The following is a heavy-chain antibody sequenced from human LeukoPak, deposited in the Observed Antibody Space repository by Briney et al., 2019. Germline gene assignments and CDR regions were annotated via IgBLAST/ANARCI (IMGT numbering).Heavy chain of an antibody. CDR2: INDSGNT. J-gene: IGHJ4*02. V-gene: IGHV4-4*02. CDR3: GRPYYYDRSESSDD. Sequence: PSGTLSLTCAVSGGSISSSNWWSWIRQTPGKGLQWIGEINDSGNTNYNPSLKSRVTISVDTSKKQISLRLSSVTAADTAVYYCGRPYYYDRSESSDDWGQGTLVTVSS. CDR1: GGSISSSNW. D-gene: IGHD3-22*01.